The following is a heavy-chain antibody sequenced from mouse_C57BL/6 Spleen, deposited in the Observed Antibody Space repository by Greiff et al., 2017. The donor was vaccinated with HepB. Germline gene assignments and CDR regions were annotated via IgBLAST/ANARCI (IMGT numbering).Heavy chain of an antibody. CDR1: GYTFTSYW. D-gene: IGHD3-3*01. J-gene: IGHJ3*01. CDR2: IDPSDSET. V-gene: IGHV1-52*01. Sequence: QVQLQQPGAELVRPGSSVKLSCKASGYTFTSYWMHWVKQRPIQGLEWIGNIDPSDSETHYNQKFKDKATLTVDKSSSTAYMQLSSLTSEDSAVYDCAREGAGAWFAYWGQGTLVTVSA. CDR3: AREGAGAWFAY.